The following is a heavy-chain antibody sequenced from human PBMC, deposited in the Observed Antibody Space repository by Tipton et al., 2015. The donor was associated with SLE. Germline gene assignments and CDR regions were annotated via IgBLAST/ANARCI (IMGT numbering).Heavy chain of an antibody. CDR2: IYSGGNT. J-gene: IGHJ3*02. V-gene: IGHV4-39*07. Sequence: TLSLTCSVSGGSIRSSSYFWGWIRQPPGKGLEWIGTIYSGGNTYYSPSLKSRVTFSVDTSKNQFSLKLRSVTAADTAVYYCAREVNVVSDSDAFDIWGQGTLVTVSS. CDR1: GGSIRSSSYF. CDR3: AREVNVVSDSDAFDI. D-gene: IGHD2-21*01.